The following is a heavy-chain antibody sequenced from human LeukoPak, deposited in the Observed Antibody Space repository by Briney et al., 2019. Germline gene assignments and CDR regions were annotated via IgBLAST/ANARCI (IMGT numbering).Heavy chain of an antibody. Sequence: PGGSLRLSCAASGFSFSNYDMHWVRQATGKGLEWVSAIGDGGDTHYTGSVKGRFTISRENAKNSLYLQMNSLRAGDTAVYYCARGNILTGYDYWGQGTRVTVSS. CDR2: IGDGGDT. CDR3: ARGNILTGYDY. V-gene: IGHV3-13*04. J-gene: IGHJ4*02. D-gene: IGHD3-9*01. CDR1: GFSFSNYD.